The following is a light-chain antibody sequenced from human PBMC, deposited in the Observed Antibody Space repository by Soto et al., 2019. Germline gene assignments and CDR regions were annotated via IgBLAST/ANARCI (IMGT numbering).Light chain of an antibody. CDR1: SSDVGGHNY. CDR2: EVS. V-gene: IGLV2-14*01. J-gene: IGLJ1*01. CDR3: TSYTSTSTYV. Sequence: QSALTQPASVSGSPGQSMTISCTGTSSDVGGHNYVSWYQLHPGKAPKLMIYEVSNRPSGVSNRFSGSKSGNTASLTISGLLAEHEADYYCTSYTSTSTYVFGSGTKLTVL.